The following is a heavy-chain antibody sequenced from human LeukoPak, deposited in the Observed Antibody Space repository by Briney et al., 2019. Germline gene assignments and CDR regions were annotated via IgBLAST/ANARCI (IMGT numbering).Heavy chain of an antibody. CDR3: AKDRGPIST. D-gene: IGHD5-24*01. CDR1: GFTFSSYA. Sequence: GGSLRLSCSASGFTFSSYAMHWVRQAPGKGLEWVSGISGSGSRTYYIDSVKGRFTISRDNSKNTLFLQMNSLRAEDTAVYYCAKDRGPISTWGQGTLVSVSS. V-gene: IGHV3-23*01. CDR2: ISGSGSRT. J-gene: IGHJ5*02.